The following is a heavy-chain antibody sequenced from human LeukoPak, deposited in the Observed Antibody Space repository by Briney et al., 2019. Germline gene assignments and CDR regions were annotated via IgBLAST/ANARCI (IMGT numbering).Heavy chain of an antibody. J-gene: IGHJ3*02. CDR1: GFTFSSYA. CDR2: ISYDGSNK. Sequence: PGGSLRLSCAASGFTFSSYAMHWVRQAPGKGLEWVAVISYDGSNKYYADSVKGRFTISRDNSKNTLYLQMNSLRAEDTAVYYCARGWSLIHYCGGDCFWIDAFDIWGQGTMVTVSS. D-gene: IGHD2-21*01. CDR3: ARGWSLIHYCGGDCFWIDAFDI. V-gene: IGHV3-30-3*01.